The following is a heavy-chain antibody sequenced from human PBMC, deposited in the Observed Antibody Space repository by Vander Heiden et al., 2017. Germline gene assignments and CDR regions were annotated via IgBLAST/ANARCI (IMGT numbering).Heavy chain of an antibody. D-gene: IGHD1-26*01. J-gene: IGHJ4*02. CDR2: ISSSSSYI. CDR3: ASGYDRSPRIVGATPGDY. V-gene: IGHV3-21*01. Sequence: EVQLVESGGGLVKPGGSLRLSCAASGFTFSSYSMNWVRQAPGKGLEWVSSISSSSSYIYYADSVKGRFTISRDNAKNSLYLQMNSLRAEDTAVYYCASGYDRSPRIVGATPGDYWGQGTLVTVSS. CDR1: GFTFSSYS.